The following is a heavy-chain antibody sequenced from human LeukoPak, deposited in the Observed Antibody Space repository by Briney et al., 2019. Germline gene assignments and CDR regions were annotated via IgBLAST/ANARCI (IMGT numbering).Heavy chain of an antibody. CDR3: AKGNGDYVRWYYFDY. Sequence: GGSLRLSCAASGFTFSSYAMSWVRQAPGRGLEWVSAISGSGGSTYYADSVKGRFTISRDNSKNTLYLQMNSLRAEDTAVYYCAKGNGDYVRWYYFDYWGQGTLVTVSS. CDR1: GFTFSSYA. J-gene: IGHJ4*02. CDR2: ISGSGGST. V-gene: IGHV3-23*01. D-gene: IGHD4-17*01.